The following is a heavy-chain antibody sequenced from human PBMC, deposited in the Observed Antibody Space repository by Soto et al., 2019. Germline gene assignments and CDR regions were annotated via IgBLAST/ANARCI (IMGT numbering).Heavy chain of an antibody. CDR2: ISSSSSYI. J-gene: IGHJ4*02. Sequence: GGSLRLSCAASGFTFSSYSMNWVRQAPGKGLEWVSSISSSSSYIYYADSVKGRFTISRDNAKNSLYLQMNSLRAEDTAVYYCARSQGDFWSGYYLDYWGQGTLVTVSS. CDR1: GFTFSSYS. CDR3: ARSQGDFWSGYYLDY. D-gene: IGHD3-3*01. V-gene: IGHV3-21*01.